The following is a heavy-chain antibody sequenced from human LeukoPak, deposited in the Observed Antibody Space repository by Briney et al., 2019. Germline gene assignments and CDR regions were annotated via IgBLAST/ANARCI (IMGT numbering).Heavy chain of an antibody. J-gene: IGHJ6*03. CDR3: ATSAGDYRAGHYYYMGV. V-gene: IGHV1-2*02. CDR1: GYTFTGYY. Sequence: ASVKVSCKASGYTFTGYYFHWVRQAPGQGLEWMGWINPNTAGTNYAQKFLGGVTLTWDTSISTAYMELNRLTSDDTAVYYCATSAGDYRAGHYYYMGVWGKGASVTVSS. D-gene: IGHD4-11*01. CDR2: INPNTAGT.